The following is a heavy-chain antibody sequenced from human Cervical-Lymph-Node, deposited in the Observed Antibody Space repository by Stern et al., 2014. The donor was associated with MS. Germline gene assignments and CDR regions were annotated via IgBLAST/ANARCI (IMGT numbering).Heavy chain of an antibody. CDR1: GYTFINYD. J-gene: IGHJ5*02. D-gene: IGHD6-6*01. CDR3: ARGLVVSSSLWFDP. Sequence: QVQLVQSGAEVKKPGASVKVSCKASGYTFINYDINWVRQAPGRGLEWIGWMNPNIGNTGYAQEFQGRVTMTTTTSISTVYMELSSLTSDDTAVYYCARGLVVSSSLWFDPWGQGTLVTVSS. CDR2: MNPNIGNT. V-gene: IGHV1-8*01.